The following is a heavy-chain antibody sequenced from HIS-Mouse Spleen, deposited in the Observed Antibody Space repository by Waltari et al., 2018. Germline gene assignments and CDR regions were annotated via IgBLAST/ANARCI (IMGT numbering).Heavy chain of an antibody. V-gene: IGHV1-2*02. J-gene: IGHJ6*02. CDR2: INPNSGGT. CDR1: GYPFTGYY. Sequence: QVQLVQSGAEVKKPGASGQVSCRAPGYPFTGYYMHGVRQAPGQGLEWMGWINPNSGGTNYAQKFQGRVTMTRDTSISTAYMELSRLRSDDTAVYYCARDSIAVMDVWGQGTTVTVSS. CDR3: ARDSIAVMDV. D-gene: IGHD6-19*01.